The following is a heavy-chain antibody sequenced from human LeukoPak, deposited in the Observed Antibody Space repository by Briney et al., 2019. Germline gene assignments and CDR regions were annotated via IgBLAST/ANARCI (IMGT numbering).Heavy chain of an antibody. CDR1: GYSFTSYW. CDR3: AVTYSSSWGLMGPYYFDY. Sequence: GESLKISCKGSGYSFTSYWIGWVRQMPGKGLEWMGIIYPGDSDTRYSPSFQGQVTISADKSISTAYLQWSSLKASDTAMYYCAVTYSSSWGLMGPYYFDYWGQGTLVTVSS. D-gene: IGHD6-13*01. V-gene: IGHV5-51*01. CDR2: IYPGDSDT. J-gene: IGHJ4*02.